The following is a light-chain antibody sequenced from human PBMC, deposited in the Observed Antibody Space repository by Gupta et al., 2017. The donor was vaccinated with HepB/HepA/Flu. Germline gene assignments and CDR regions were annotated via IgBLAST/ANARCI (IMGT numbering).Light chain of an antibody. V-gene: IGKV3-20*01. Sequence: EMVLTQSPGTLSLSPGERATLSCRASQSVISRYLAWYQLKPGQAPRLIMYGVSNRATGVADRFSGTGSGTEFTLTISRREPEDFALYYCQQYEKSSGFTFGHGSKVDVK. J-gene: IGKJ3*01. CDR1: QSVISRY. CDR2: GVS. CDR3: QQYEKSSGFT.